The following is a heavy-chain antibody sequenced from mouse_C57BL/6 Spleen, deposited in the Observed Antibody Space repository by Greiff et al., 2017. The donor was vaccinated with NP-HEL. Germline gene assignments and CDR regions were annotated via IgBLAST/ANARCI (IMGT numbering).Heavy chain of an antibody. J-gene: IGHJ3*01. Sequence: QVQLQQSGAELVKPGASVKLSCKASGYTFTSYWMHWVKQRPGQGLEWIGMIHPNSGSTNYNEKFKSKATLTVDKSSSTAYMQLSSLTSEDSAVYYCARSYYGSSYWFAYWGQGTLVTVSA. CDR3: ARSYYGSSYWFAY. V-gene: IGHV1-64*01. CDR1: GYTFTSYW. D-gene: IGHD1-1*01. CDR2: IHPNSGST.